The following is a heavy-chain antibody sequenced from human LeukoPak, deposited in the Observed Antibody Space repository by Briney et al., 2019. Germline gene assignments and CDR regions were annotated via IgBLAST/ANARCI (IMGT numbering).Heavy chain of an antibody. V-gene: IGHV4-34*01. Sequence: PSETLSLTCAVYGGSFSGYYWSWIRQPPGKGLEWIGEINHSGSTNYNPSLKSRVTISVDTSKNQFFLKLSSVTAADTAVYYCARVVRWGISGSPYYYYGMDVWGQGTTVTVSS. CDR2: INHSGST. D-gene: IGHD1-26*01. CDR1: GGSFSGYY. CDR3: ARVVRWGISGSPYYYYGMDV. J-gene: IGHJ6*02.